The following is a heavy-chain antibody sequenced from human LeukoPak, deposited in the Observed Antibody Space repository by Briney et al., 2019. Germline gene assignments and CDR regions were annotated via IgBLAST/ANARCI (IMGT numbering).Heavy chain of an antibody. CDR3: ARDRGSSGWYEFDS. V-gene: IGHV3-7*01. CDR1: RFTSSSYW. Sequence: PGGSLRLSCAASRFTSSSYWMSWVRQAPGKGLEWVANIKQDGSEKYYVDSVKGRFTISRDNAKNSLHLQMNSLRAEDTAVYYCARDRGSSGWYEFDSWGQGTLVTVSS. CDR2: IKQDGSEK. J-gene: IGHJ4*02. D-gene: IGHD6-19*01.